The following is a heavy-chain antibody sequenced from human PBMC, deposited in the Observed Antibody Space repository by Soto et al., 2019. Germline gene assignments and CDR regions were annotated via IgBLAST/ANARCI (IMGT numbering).Heavy chain of an antibody. V-gene: IGHV4-34*01. J-gene: IGHJ4*02. Sequence: SETLSLTCAGYGGSFSGYYWSWIRQPPGKGLEWIGEINHSGSTNYNPSLKSRVTISVDTSKNQFSLKLSSVTAADTAVYYCARGKIVGAPLYFDYWGQGTLVTVSS. CDR1: GGSFSGYY. D-gene: IGHD1-26*01. CDR2: INHSGST. CDR3: ARGKIVGAPLYFDY.